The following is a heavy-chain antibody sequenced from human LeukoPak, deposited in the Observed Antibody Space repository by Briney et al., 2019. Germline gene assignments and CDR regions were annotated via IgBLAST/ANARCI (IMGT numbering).Heavy chain of an antibody. J-gene: IGHJ6*03. V-gene: IGHV1-8*01. CDR3: ARRGVINYYYYMDV. CDR1: GYTFTSYD. D-gene: IGHD3-10*01. CDR2: MNPNSGNT. Sequence: ASVKVSCKASGYTFTSYDINWVRQATGQGLEWMGWMNPNSGNTGYAQKFQGRVTMTRNTSISTAYMELSSLRSEDTAVYYCARRGVINYYYYMDVWGKGTTVTISS.